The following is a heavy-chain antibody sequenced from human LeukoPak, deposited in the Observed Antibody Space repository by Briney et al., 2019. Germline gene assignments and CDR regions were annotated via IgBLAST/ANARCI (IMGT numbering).Heavy chain of an antibody. CDR1: GYRFKEYW. CDR2: IYPDDSDI. Sequence: AGESLKISCKGSGYRFKEYWIGWVRQMPGNGLEWMGIIYPDDSDIRYSPSFQGQVTISADRSISIAYLQWSSLKASDTAMYYCARQTMGVRGGEWDYWGQGTLVTVSS. V-gene: IGHV5-51*01. CDR3: ARQTMGVRGGEWDY. J-gene: IGHJ4*02. D-gene: IGHD3-10*01.